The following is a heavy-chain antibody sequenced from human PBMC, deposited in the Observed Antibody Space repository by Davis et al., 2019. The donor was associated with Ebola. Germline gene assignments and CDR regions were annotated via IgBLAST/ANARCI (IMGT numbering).Heavy chain of an antibody. Sequence: ASVKVSCKASGYTFTNYGITWVRQAPGQGLEWMGWSSTSNGNTNYAQKLQGRVTRTTDTSTTTAYMELRSLRSDDTAMYYCVKDVWSDDPGYWGQGTLVTVSS. CDR1: GYTFTNYG. CDR2: SSTSNGNT. V-gene: IGHV1-18*01. CDR3: VKDVWSDDPGY. J-gene: IGHJ4*02. D-gene: IGHD3-3*01.